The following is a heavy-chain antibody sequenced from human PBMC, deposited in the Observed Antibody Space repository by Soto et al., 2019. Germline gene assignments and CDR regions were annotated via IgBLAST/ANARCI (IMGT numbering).Heavy chain of an antibody. CDR1: GFDFSTFG. CDR3: ARDLTAYCSGGSCYNFDY. J-gene: IGHJ4*02. V-gene: IGHV3-23*01. Sequence: GGSLRLSCAASGFDFSTFGMNWVRQAPGKGLEWVSAISGSGGSTYYADSVKGRFTISRDNSKNTLYLQMNSLRAEDTAVYYCARDLTAYCSGGSCYNFDYWGQGTLVTVSS. D-gene: IGHD2-15*01. CDR2: ISGSGGST.